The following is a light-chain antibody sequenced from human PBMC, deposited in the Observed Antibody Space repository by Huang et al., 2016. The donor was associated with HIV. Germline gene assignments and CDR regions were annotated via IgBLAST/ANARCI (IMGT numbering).Light chain of an antibody. V-gene: IGKV3-20*01. CDR1: QSVSSSY. CDR2: GAS. J-gene: IGKJ2*01. CDR3: QQYYSSPYT. Sequence: VLTQSPGTLSLSPGERATLSCRASQSVSSSYLAWYQQKPGQAPWLLIYGASSRATGIPDRFSGSGSGTDLTLSISRLEPEDFAVYYCQQYYSSPYTFGQGTKLEIK.